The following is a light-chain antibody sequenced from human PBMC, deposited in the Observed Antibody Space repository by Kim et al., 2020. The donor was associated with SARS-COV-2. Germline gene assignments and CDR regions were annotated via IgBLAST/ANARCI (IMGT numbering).Light chain of an antibody. V-gene: IGLV3-21*04. CDR2: YDG. J-gene: IGLJ2*01. Sequence: APGRTASITCGGLNIGDKSVHWYHQKPGQAPARVIFYDGDRAPGIPERFSGSNSGNTATLTISRVEAGDEADFYCQVWDSASDHVVFGGGTQLTVL. CDR1: NIGDKS. CDR3: QVWDSASDHVV.